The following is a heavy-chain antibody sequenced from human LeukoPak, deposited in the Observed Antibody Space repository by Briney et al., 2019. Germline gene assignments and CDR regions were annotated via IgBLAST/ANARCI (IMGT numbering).Heavy chain of an antibody. J-gene: IGHJ4*02. CDR1: GYSISSAYY. D-gene: IGHD3-3*01. CDR3: ARVYYDFWSGYYFDY. Sequence: SETLSLTCTVSGYSISSAYYWGWIRQPPGKGLEWIGNIYHSGTTYYNPSLKSRVIISVDTSKNQFSLQLSSVTAADTAVYYCARVYYDFWSGYYFDYWGQGTLVTVSS. CDR2: IYHSGTT. V-gene: IGHV4-38-2*02.